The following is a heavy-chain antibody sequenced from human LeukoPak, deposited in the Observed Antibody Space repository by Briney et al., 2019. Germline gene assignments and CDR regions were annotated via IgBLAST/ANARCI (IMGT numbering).Heavy chain of an antibody. Sequence: SVKVSCKASGGTFSNYAVSWVRQAPGQGLEWMGGVIPIFATANYAQKFQGRVTITADESTSTAYMELSSLRSEDTAVYYCARGIAARYYFAYWGQGTLVTVSS. D-gene: IGHD6-6*01. CDR3: ARGIAARYYFAY. CDR2: VIPIFATA. J-gene: IGHJ4*02. CDR1: GGTFSNYA. V-gene: IGHV1-69*13.